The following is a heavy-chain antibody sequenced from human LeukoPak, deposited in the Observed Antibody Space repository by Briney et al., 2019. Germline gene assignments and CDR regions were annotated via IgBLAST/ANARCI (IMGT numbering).Heavy chain of an antibody. CDR2: IASDGSST. CDR3: ARGGLMTGYYY. V-gene: IGHV3-74*01. J-gene: IGHJ4*02. Sequence: GGSLRLSFAASGFTFSSYAMTLVRPAPGKGLVWVSRIASDGSSTTYADSVKGRFSISRDNAKNTLYLQMNSLRVEDTAVYYCARGGLMTGYYYWGQGTLVTVSS. D-gene: IGHD3-9*01. CDR1: GFTFSSYA.